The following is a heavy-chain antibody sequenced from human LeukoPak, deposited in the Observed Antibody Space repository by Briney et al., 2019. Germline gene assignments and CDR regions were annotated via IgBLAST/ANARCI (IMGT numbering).Heavy chain of an antibody. Sequence: ASVKVSCKASGGTLSSSAISWVRQAPGQGLGWMGSIIPIFGPANFAQKFQGRITITADESTSTAYMELSSLRSEDTAVYYCARAYSDFWSGHRLESTDFQHWGQGTLVIVS. D-gene: IGHD3-3*01. CDR1: GGTLSSSA. J-gene: IGHJ1*01. CDR2: IIPIFGPA. CDR3: ARAYSDFWSGHRLESTDFQH. V-gene: IGHV1-69*15.